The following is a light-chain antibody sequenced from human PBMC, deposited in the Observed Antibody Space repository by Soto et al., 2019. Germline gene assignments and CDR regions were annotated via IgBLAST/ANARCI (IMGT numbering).Light chain of an antibody. Sequence: QSALTQPASVSGSPGQSITISCTGTSSDVGSYNLVSWYQQLPGTAPKLLIYSNNQRPSGVPDRFSGSKSGTSASLAISGLQSEDEADYYCASWDDSLNEGVFGGGTKLTVL. J-gene: IGLJ2*01. CDR1: SSDVGSYNL. CDR2: SNN. CDR3: ASWDDSLNEGV. V-gene: IGLV1-44*01.